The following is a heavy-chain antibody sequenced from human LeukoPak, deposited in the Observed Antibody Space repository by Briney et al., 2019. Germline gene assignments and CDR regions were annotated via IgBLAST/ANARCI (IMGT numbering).Heavy chain of an antibody. D-gene: IGHD3-9*01. J-gene: IGHJ3*02. CDR1: GFTFSDYN. CDR3: ARGYYDILTGYHDAFDI. Sequence: PGGSLRLSCAASGFTFSDYNMRWIRQAPGKGLEWVANIKQDGSEKYYVDSVKGRFTISRDNAKNSLYLQMNSLRAEDTAVYYCARGYYDILTGYHDAFDIWGQGTMVTVSS. V-gene: IGHV3-7*04. CDR2: IKQDGSEK.